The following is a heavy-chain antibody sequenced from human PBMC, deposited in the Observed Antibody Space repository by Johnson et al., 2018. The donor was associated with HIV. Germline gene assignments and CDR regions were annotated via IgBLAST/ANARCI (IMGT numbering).Heavy chain of an antibody. CDR1: GFAFSSYA. D-gene: IGHD6-13*01. Sequence: QVQLVESGGGVVQPGRSLRLSCAASGFAFSSYAMHWVRQAPGKGLEWVAVISYDGTSKYQADSVKGRFTISRDNSKNTVFLQMNSLRSDDTAVYFCARDQAYRSSWAFSFDIWGQGTMVIVSS. CDR2: ISYDGTSK. CDR3: ARDQAYRSSWAFSFDI. J-gene: IGHJ3*02. V-gene: IGHV3-30*04.